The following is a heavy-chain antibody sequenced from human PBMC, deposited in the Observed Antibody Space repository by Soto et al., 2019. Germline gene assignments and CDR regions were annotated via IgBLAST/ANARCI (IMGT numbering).Heavy chain of an antibody. J-gene: IGHJ4*02. CDR3: ARGDYYDSSGYYDYFDY. CDR1: GDSVSSNSAA. V-gene: IGHV6-1*01. Sequence: SQTLSLTCAISGDSVSSNSAAWNWIRQSPSRGLEWLGRTYYRSKWYNDYAVSVKSRITINPDTSKNQFSLQLNSVTPEDTAVYYCARGDYYDSSGYYDYFDYWGQGTLVTVS. CDR2: TYYRSKWYN. D-gene: IGHD3-22*01.